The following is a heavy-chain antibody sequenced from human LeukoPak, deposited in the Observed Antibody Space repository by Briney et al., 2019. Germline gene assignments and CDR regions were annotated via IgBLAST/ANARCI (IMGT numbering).Heavy chain of an antibody. V-gene: IGHV3-23*01. CDR1: GFTFSSYA. J-gene: IGHJ4*02. CDR3: AKLIAAANPLDY. D-gene: IGHD6-13*01. CDR2: LSGSGGST. Sequence: GRSLRLSCAASGFTFSSYAMSWVRQAPGKGLEWVSALSGSGGSTYYADSVKGRFTISRDNSKNTLYLQMNSLRAEDTAVYYCAKLIAAANPLDYWGQGTLVTVSS.